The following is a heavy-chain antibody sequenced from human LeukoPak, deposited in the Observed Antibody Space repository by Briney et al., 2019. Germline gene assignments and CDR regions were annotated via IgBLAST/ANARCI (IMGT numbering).Heavy chain of an antibody. Sequence: GGSLRLSCAASGFTFSSYAMSWVRQAPGKGLEWVSAISGSGGSTYYADSVKGRFTISRDNSKNTLYLQMNSLRAEDTAVYYCAKGGAAGPLPWYYYGMDVWGQGTTVTVSS. CDR2: ISGSGGST. CDR3: AKGGAAGPLPWYYYGMDV. CDR1: GFTFSSYA. J-gene: IGHJ6*02. D-gene: IGHD6-25*01. V-gene: IGHV3-23*01.